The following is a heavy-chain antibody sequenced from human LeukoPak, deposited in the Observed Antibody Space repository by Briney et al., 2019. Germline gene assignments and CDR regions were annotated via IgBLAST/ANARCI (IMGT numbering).Heavy chain of an antibody. CDR2: IYSSGST. D-gene: IGHD3-3*01. Sequence: PSETLSLTCTVSGDSITNYYWSWIRQPAGKGLECIGRIYSSGSTNYNPSLKSRVTMSVDTSKNQFSLKLSSVTAADTAVYYCARWRFLEWLIASDAFDIWGQGTMVTVSS. CDR3: ARWRFLEWLIASDAFDI. J-gene: IGHJ3*02. V-gene: IGHV4-4*07. CDR1: GDSITNYY.